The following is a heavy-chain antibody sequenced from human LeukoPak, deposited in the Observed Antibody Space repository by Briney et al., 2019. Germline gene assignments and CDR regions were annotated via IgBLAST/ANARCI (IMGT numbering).Heavy chain of an antibody. CDR2: ISGSGRTI. Sequence: GSLRLSCAASGFSFSSYTMNWVRQAPGKGLEWLSYISGSGRTISYADSQKGRFTISRDNAKNSLYLQMNSLRAEDTAVYYCARDQDYGDYGQRYFDCWGQGTLVTVSS. D-gene: IGHD4-17*01. CDR3: ARDQDYGDYGQRYFDC. V-gene: IGHV3-48*01. CDR1: GFSFSSYT. J-gene: IGHJ4*02.